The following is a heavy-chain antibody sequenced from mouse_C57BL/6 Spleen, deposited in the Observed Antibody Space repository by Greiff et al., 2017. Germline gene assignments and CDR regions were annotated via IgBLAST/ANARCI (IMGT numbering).Heavy chain of an antibody. J-gene: IGHJ3*01. CDR1: GYTFTSYW. D-gene: IGHD2-4*01. V-gene: IGHV1-72*01. CDR2: IDPNSGGT. Sequence: QVQLQQPGAELVKPGASVKLSCKASGYTFTSYWMHWVKQRPGRGLEWIGRIDPNSGGTKYNEKFKSKATLTVDKPSSTAYMQRSSLTSEDSSVYYGGRSDYVWFAYWGQGTLVTASA. CDR3: GRSDYVWFAY.